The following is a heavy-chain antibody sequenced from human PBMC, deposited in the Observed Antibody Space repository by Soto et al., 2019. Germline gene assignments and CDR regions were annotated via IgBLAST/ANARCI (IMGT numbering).Heavy chain of an antibody. Sequence: QLQLQESGSGLVKPSQTLSLTCAVSGGSISSGGYSWGWIRQPPGKGLEWIGYIYHSGTYHNPSLKSRVTISVDRSKNQFSLKLSSVSAADTAVYYCARGGKTVTTLDYWGQGTLVTVSS. CDR3: ARGGKTVTTLDY. CDR1: GGSISSGGYS. CDR2: IYHSGT. D-gene: IGHD4-17*01. V-gene: IGHV4-30-2*01. J-gene: IGHJ4*02.